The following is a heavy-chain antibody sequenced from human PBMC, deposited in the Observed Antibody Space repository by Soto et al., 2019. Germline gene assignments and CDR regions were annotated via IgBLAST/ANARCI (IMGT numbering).Heavy chain of an antibody. V-gene: IGHV1-58*02. J-gene: IGHJ4*02. Sequence: SVKVSCKASGFSFTSSAMQWVRQARGQRLEWIGWIVVGSGNTNYAQKFQERVTITRDMSTSTAYMELSSLRSEDTAVYYCAAYYYDSSGYFDYWGQGTLVTSPQ. CDR1: GFSFTSSA. CDR3: AAYYYDSSGYFDY. D-gene: IGHD3-22*01. CDR2: IVVGSGNT.